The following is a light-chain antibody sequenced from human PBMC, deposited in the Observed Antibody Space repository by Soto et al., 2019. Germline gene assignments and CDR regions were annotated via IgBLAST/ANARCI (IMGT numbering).Light chain of an antibody. V-gene: IGKV3-15*01. CDR3: QQYNNWPPIP. J-gene: IGKJ5*01. CDR1: QSVSSN. CDR2: GAS. Sequence: EIVMTQSPATLSVSPGERATLSCRASQSVSSNLAWYQQKPGQAPRLLIYGASTRATGIPARFSGSGSGTEVTLNIRSLQSEDFAVYFCQQYNNWPPIPFGQGTRLEIK.